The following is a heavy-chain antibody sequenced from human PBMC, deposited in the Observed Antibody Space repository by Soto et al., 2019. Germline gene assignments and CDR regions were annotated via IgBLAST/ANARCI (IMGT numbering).Heavy chain of an antibody. CDR1: GGSISSGGYY. CDR2: IYYSGST. Sequence: SETLSLTCTVSGGSISSGGYYWSWIRQHPGKGLEWIGYIYYSGSTYYNPSLKSRVTISVDTSKNQFSLKLSSVTAADTAVYYCASSYYYDSSGYYLLSDYWGQGTLVTVSS. CDR3: ASSYYYDSSGYYLLSDY. V-gene: IGHV4-31*03. J-gene: IGHJ4*02. D-gene: IGHD3-22*01.